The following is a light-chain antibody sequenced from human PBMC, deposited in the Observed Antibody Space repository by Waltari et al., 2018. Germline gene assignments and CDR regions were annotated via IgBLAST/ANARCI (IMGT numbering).Light chain of an antibody. CDR3: QQYDRWPPIT. J-gene: IGKJ5*01. Sequence: EVVMTQSPATLSVSPGERASLSPRASQGIATNLACYQQKPAQPPRLLLYDASTRAPSSPAKSKGSGAGTEVTLPISSLQSEDSAVYYCQQYDRWPPITFGQGTRLEI. CDR1: QGIATN. V-gene: IGKV3-15*01. CDR2: DAS.